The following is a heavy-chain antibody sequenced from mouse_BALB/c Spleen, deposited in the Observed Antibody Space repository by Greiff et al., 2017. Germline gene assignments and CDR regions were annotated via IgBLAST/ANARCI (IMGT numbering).Heavy chain of an antibody. CDR1: GFNIKDTY. CDR3: ARYDYYWYFDV. Sequence: VQLQQSGAELVKPGASVKLSCTASGFNIKDTYMHWVKQRPEQGLEWIGRIDPANGNTKYDPKFQGKATITADTSSNTAYLQLSSLTSEDTAVYYCARYDYYWYFDVWGAGTTVTVAS. J-gene: IGHJ1*01. V-gene: IGHV14-3*02. CDR2: IDPANGNT. D-gene: IGHD2-14*01.